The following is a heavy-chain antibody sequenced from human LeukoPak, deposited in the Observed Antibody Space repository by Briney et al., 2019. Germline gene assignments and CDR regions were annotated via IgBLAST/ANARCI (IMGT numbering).Heavy chain of an antibody. V-gene: IGHV3-30*18. D-gene: IGHD6-19*01. CDR3: AKRHSSGWYYFDY. CDR2: ISNDGSNK. J-gene: IGHJ4*02. CDR1: GFTFSSYA. Sequence: GGSLRLSCAASGFTFSSYAMHWVRQAPGKGLEWVAVISNDGSNKYYADSVKGRFTISRDNSKNTLYLQMTSLRVEDTAVYYCAKRHSSGWYYFDYWGQGTLVTVSS.